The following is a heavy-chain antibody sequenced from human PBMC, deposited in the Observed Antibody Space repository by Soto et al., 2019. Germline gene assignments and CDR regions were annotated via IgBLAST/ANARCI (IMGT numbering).Heavy chain of an antibody. D-gene: IGHD3-9*01. Sequence: GGSLRLSCAASGFTFSSYGMHWVRQAPGKGLEWVAVIWYDGSNKYYADSVKGRFTISRDNSKNTLYLQMNSLRAEDTAVYYCARNPVLRYFDWLFIFDYWGQEPWSPSPQ. CDR1: GFTFSSYG. CDR3: ARNPVLRYFDWLFIFDY. CDR2: IWYDGSNK. J-gene: IGHJ4*01. V-gene: IGHV3-33*01.